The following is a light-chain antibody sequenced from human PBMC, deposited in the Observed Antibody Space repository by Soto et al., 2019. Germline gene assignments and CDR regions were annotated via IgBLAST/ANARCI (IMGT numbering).Light chain of an antibody. J-gene: IGLJ1*01. CDR3: CSYSGSS. V-gene: IGLV2-11*01. Sequence: QSALTQPRSVSGSPGQSVTISCTGTSSDVGGYNYVSWYQQHPGKAPKLMIYDVSKRPSGVPDRFSGSKSGNTASLTISGLQDEDEADYYCCSYSGSSFGTGTKLTVL. CDR1: SSDVGGYNY. CDR2: DVS.